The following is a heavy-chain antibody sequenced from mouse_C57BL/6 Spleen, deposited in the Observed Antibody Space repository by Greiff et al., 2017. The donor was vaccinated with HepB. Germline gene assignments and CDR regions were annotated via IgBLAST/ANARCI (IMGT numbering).Heavy chain of an antibody. D-gene: IGHD2-1*01. J-gene: IGHJ4*01. Sequence: VQLQQSGPELVKPGASVKISCKASGYTFTDYYMNWVKQSHGKSLEWIGDINPNNGGTSYNQKFKGKATLTVDKSSSTAYMELRSLTSEDSAVYYCARRGGMIYYGNYEDYYAMDYWGQGTSVTVSS. CDR2: INPNNGGT. CDR3: ARRGGMIYYGNYEDYYAMDY. CDR1: GYTFTDYY. V-gene: IGHV1-26*01.